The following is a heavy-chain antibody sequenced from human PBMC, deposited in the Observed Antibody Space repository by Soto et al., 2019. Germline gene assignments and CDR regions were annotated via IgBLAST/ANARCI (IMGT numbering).Heavy chain of an antibody. D-gene: IGHD2-15*01. CDR2: SKNKANSYNT. V-gene: IGHV3-72*01. Sequence: EVQLVESGGGLVQPGESLRLSCAVSGFTFSDHFMDWVRQAPGKGLEWVARSKNKANSYNTEYAASVKGRFTISRDGSENSLYLQINSLKSEDTAVYYCARAIGVVATIPRIDSWGQGTLVTVSS. J-gene: IGHJ4*02. CDR3: ARAIGVVATIPRIDS. CDR1: GFTFSDHF.